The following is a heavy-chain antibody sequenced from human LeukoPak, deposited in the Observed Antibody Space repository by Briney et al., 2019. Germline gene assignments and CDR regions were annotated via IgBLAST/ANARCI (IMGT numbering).Heavy chain of an antibody. D-gene: IGHD5-18*01. V-gene: IGHV3-11*06. Sequence: GGSLRLSCAASGFTFSDYYMSWIRQAPGKGLEWVSYISSSSSYTNYADSVKGRFTISRDNAKNSLYLHMNSLRAEDTAVYYCARDMVMGSSRITGGYWGQGTLVTVSS. CDR3: ARDMVMGSSRITGGY. CDR2: ISSSSSYT. CDR1: GFTFSDYY. J-gene: IGHJ4*02.